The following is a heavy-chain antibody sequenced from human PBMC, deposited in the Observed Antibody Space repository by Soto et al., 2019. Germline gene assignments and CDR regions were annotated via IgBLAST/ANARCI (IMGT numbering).Heavy chain of an antibody. D-gene: IGHD2-2*01. CDR3: ARVGGYCISTSCYGEYFQH. Sequence: QVQLVQAGAEVKKPGSSVKVSCKASGGTFSSYAISWVRQAPGQGLEWMGGVIPIFGTTNYAQKFQGRVTITADEATGTAYMERGSLRSEDTAVYYCARVGGYCISTSCYGEYFQHWGQGPLVTVSS. V-gene: IGHV1-69*12. J-gene: IGHJ1*01. CDR2: VIPIFGTT. CDR1: GGTFSSYA.